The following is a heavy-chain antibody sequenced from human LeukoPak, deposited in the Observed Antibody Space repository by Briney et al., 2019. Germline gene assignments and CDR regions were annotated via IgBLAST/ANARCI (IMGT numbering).Heavy chain of an antibody. J-gene: IGHJ5*02. Sequence: ASETLSLTCTVSGGSISSYYWSWIRQPPGKGLEWIGYIYYSGGTNYNPSLKSRVTISVDTSKNQFSLKLSSVTAADTAVYYCARHPYTIFGVVPYGGFDPWGQGTLVTVSS. CDR2: IYYSGGT. D-gene: IGHD3-3*01. V-gene: IGHV4-59*08. CDR3: ARHPYTIFGVVPYGGFDP. CDR1: GGSISSYY.